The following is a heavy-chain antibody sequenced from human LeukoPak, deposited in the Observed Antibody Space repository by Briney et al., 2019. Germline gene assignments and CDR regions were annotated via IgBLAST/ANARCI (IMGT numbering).Heavy chain of an antibody. CDR2: ISYTGTI. D-gene: IGHD6-13*01. CDR1: RGSITGSSFF. V-gene: IGHV4-39*01. CDR3: AKHGYSSSWYFDY. Sequence: PSETLSLTCTESRGSITGSSFFWGWIRQSPGKGLEWIGTISYTGTIHYSPSLQSRLTVSVDTSKNQFSLRLSSVTAADTAVYYCAKHGYSSSWYFDYWGQGTLVTVSS. J-gene: IGHJ4*02.